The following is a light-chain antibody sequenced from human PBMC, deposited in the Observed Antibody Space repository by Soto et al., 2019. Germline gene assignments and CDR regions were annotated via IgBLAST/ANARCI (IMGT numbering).Light chain of an antibody. CDR3: RSYASSSPYV. J-gene: IGLJ1*01. Sequence: QSALTQPPSVSGSPGQSVTISCTGTSSDVGSSNGGSWYQQPPGTAPKLMIYDVSNRPSGVADRFSGSKSGNTASQTSSVLQAEDEADYYCRSYASSSPYVCVTGTKLTVL. V-gene: IGLV2-18*02. CDR1: SSDVGSSNG. CDR2: DVS.